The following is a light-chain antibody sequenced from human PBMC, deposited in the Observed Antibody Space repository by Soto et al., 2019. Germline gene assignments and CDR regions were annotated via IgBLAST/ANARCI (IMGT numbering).Light chain of an antibody. CDR1: QSVSSN. CDR2: GAF. V-gene: IGKV3-15*01. Sequence: EILMTQSPVTLSVSPGERATLSCRASQSVSSNLAWYQQKPGQAPSLLIYGAFTRATGIPARFSGTGSGTEFTLTLSSLQSEDFALYYCQQYNDWPLTFGQGTKVDI. CDR3: QQYNDWPLT. J-gene: IGKJ1*01.